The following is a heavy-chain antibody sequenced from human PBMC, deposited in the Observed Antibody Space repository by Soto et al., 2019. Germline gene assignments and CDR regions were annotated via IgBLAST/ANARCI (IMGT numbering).Heavy chain of an antibody. Sequence: QVQLVQSGAEVKKPGASVKVSCKASGYTFTSYGISWVRQAPGQGLEWMGWISAYNGNTNYAQKLQGRVTMTTDTSTSTAYMELRSLRSDDTAVYYCARDVPGLLGFGKHYYYGMDVWGQGTTVTVSS. D-gene: IGHD3-10*01. CDR2: ISAYNGNT. V-gene: IGHV1-18*04. CDR3: ARDVPGLLGFGKHYYYGMDV. J-gene: IGHJ6*02. CDR1: GYTFTSYG.